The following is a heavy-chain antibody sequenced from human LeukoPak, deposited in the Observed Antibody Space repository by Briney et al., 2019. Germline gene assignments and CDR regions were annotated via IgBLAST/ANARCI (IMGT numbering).Heavy chain of an antibody. J-gene: IGHJ2*01. CDR3: ARFHRIGRPWYFDL. CDR1: GFTFSSYA. CDR2: ISYDGSNK. Sequence: PGGSLRLSCAASGFTFSSYAMHWVRQAPGKGLEWVAVISYDGSNKYYADSVKGRFTISRDNSKNTLYLQMNSLRAEDTAVYYCARFHRIGRPWYFDLWGRGTLVTVSS. D-gene: IGHD2-15*01. V-gene: IGHV3-30-3*01.